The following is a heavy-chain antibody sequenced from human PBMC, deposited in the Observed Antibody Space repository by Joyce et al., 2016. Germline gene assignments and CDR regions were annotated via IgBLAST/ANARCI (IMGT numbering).Heavy chain of an antibody. D-gene: IGHD3-10*01. Sequence: QVQLQQWGAGLLKPSETLSLTCAVDGGSFSGYYWTLIRQSPGKGLEGIGEIHHSGSTNYSPSLKSRFTISVDTSKNQFSLRLTSVTAADTAMYYCARGFLSAGSYLQYWGQGVLVTVSS. CDR3: ARGFLSAGSYLQY. J-gene: IGHJ4*02. V-gene: IGHV4-34*01. CDR2: IHHSGST. CDR1: GGSFSGYY.